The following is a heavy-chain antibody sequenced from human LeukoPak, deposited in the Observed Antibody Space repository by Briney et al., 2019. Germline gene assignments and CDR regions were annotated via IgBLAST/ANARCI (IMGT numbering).Heavy chain of an antibody. D-gene: IGHD6-13*01. CDR2: ISGSGGST. Sequence: GGSLRLSCAASGFTFSSYAMSWVRQAPGKGLEWVSAISGSGGSTYYADSVKGRFTISRDNSKNTLYLQMNSLRAEDTAVYNCAKVRGSSWYYSDWGQGTLVTVSS. V-gene: IGHV3-23*01. CDR3: AKVRGSSWYYSD. CDR1: GFTFSSYA. J-gene: IGHJ4*02.